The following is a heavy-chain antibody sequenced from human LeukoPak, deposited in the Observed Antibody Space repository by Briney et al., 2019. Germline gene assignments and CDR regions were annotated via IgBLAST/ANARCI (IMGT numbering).Heavy chain of an antibody. D-gene: IGHD2-2*02. CDR2: ISSSGSTI. Sequence: GGSLRLSCAASGFTFSDYYMSWIRQAPGKGLEWVSYISSSGSTIYYADSVKGRFTISRDNAKNSLYLQMNSLRAEDTAVYYCARAHCSSTSCYTPGWYMDVWGKGTTVTVSS. V-gene: IGHV3-11*04. CDR1: GFTFSDYY. J-gene: IGHJ6*03. CDR3: ARAHCSSTSCYTPGWYMDV.